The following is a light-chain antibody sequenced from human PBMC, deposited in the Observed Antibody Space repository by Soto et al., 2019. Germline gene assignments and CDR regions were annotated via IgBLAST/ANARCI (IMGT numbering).Light chain of an antibody. CDR1: QSISSY. V-gene: IGKV3-11*01. CDR2: DAS. J-gene: IGKJ3*01. CDR3: HQRSTWPFT. Sequence: EIVLTQSPATLSLSPGERATLSCMASQSISSYLAWYQQKPDQAPRLLIYDASNRATGIPARFSGSGSGTDFTLTISSLEPEDFAVYYCHQRSTWPFTFGPGTKVAIK.